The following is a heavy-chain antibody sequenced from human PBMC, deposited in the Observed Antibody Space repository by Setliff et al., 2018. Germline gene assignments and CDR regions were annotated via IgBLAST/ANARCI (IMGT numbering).Heavy chain of an antibody. J-gene: IGHJ4*02. Sequence: SETLSLTCTVSGDSISNYYWNWIWQPAGKGLEWIGRLHTSGTTVYNPSLKGRVTISADTSTNHFSLKLTSVTAADTAVYYCARDNTIVGATDYWGQGALVTVSS. CDR2: LHTSGTT. V-gene: IGHV4-4*07. CDR1: GDSISNYY. CDR3: ARDNTIVGATDY. D-gene: IGHD1-26*01.